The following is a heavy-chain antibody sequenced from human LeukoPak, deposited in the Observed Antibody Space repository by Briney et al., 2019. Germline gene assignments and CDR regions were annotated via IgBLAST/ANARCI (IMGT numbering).Heavy chain of an antibody. D-gene: IGHD3-3*01. V-gene: IGHV4-61*01. CDR3: ARGLRDFWSGYYTG. CDR2: IYYSGST. Sequence: SQTLSLTCTVSGGSISSGSYYWSWIRQPPGKGLEWIGYIYYSGSTNYNPSLKSRVTISVDTSKNQFSLKLSSVTAADTAVYYCARGLRDFWSGYYTGWGQGTLVTVSS. J-gene: IGHJ4*02. CDR1: GGSISSGSYY.